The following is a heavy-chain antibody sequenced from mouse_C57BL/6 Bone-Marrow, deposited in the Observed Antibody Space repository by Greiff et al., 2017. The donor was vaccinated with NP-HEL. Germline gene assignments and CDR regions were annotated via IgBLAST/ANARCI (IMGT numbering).Heavy chain of an antibody. CDR1: GYTFTDHT. V-gene: IGHV1-78*01. D-gene: IGHD2-5*01. CDR3: ARPRYSNFAWFAY. CDR2: IYPRDGST. J-gene: IGHJ3*01. Sequence: VQLQQSDAELVKPGASVKISCKVSGYTFTDHTIHWMKQRPEQGLERIGYIYPRDGSTKYNEKFKGKATLTADKSSSTAYMQLNSLTSEDSAVYFCARPRYSNFAWFAYWGQGTLVTVSA.